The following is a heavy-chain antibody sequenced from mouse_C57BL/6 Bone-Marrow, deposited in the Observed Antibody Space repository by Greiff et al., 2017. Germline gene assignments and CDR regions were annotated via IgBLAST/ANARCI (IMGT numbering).Heavy chain of an antibody. D-gene: IGHD1-1*01. CDR1: GYTFTSYG. Sequence: QVHVKQSGAELARPGASVKLSCKASGYTFTSYGISWVKQRTGQGLEWIGEIYPRSGNTYYNEKFKGKATLTADKSSSTAYMELRSLTSEDSAVYFCARPGVVPYGAWFAYWGQGTLVTVSA. V-gene: IGHV1-81*01. J-gene: IGHJ3*01. CDR2: IYPRSGNT. CDR3: ARPGVVPYGAWFAY.